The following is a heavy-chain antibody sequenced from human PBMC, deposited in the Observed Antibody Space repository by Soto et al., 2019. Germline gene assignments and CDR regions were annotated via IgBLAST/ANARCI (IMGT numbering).Heavy chain of an antibody. CDR2: IIPIFGTA. J-gene: IGHJ4*02. V-gene: IGHV1-69*13. D-gene: IGHD6-25*01. CDR3: GADDGGSVAPKC. CDR1: GRTFSSYA. Sequence: SVKVSCKASGRTFSSYAICWVRQAPGQGLEWMGGIIPIFGTANYAQKFQGRVTITADESTSTAYMELSSLRSADTAVYYCGADDGGSVAPKCWGRGTLVDVST.